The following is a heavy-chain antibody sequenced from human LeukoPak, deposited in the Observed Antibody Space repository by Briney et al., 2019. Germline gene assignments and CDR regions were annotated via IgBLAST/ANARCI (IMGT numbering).Heavy chain of an antibody. CDR3: ARDGHNYGTDR. J-gene: IGHJ5*02. CDR1: GFTFRSYG. D-gene: IGHD5-18*01. Sequence: GGSLRLSCAVSGFTFRSYGMHWIRQIPGKELVWVSHINTDGSRTLYADSVKGRFTISRDNAMNTVDLQMNSLRAEDTALYYCARDGHNYGTDRWGQGTLVTVSS. CDR2: INTDGSRT. V-gene: IGHV3-74*03.